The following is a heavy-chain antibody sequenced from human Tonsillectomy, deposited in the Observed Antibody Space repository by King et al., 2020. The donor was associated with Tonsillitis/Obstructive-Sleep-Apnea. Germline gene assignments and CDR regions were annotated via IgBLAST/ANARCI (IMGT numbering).Heavy chain of an antibody. CDR3: ARAPAAGTLRIVDDGMDV. J-gene: IGHJ6*02. CDR1: GGSFSSYA. D-gene: IGHD1-26*01. V-gene: IGHV1-69*10. Sequence: QLVQSGAEVNKPGSSVKVSCKASGGSFSSYAISWVRQAPGQGLEWMGGIIPILGIANYAQKLQGRVTITADKSTSTAYMELSSLRSEDTAVYYCARAPAAGTLRIVDDGMDVWGQGTTVTVSS. CDR2: IIPILGIA.